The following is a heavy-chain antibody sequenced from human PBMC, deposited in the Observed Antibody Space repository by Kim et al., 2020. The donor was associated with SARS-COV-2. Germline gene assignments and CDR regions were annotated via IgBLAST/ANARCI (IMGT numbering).Heavy chain of an antibody. CDR2: IDPSDSYT. CDR3: ARHLVDTAMVGNDAFDI. CDR1: GYSFTSYW. V-gene: IGHV5-10-1*01. J-gene: IGHJ3*02. Sequence: GESLKISCKGSGYSFTSYWISWVRQMPGKGLEWMGRIDPSDSYTNYSPSFQGHVTISADKSISTAYLQWSSLKASDTAMYYCARHLVDTAMVGNDAFDIWGQGTMVTVSS. D-gene: IGHD5-18*01.